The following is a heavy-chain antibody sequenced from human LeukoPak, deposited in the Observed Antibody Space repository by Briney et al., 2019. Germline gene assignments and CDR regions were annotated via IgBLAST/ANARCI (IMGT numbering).Heavy chain of an antibody. V-gene: IGHV1-8*01. CDR1: GYTFTSYD. CDR2: MNPNSGNT. Sequence: ASVKVSCKASGYTFTSYDISWVRQATGQGLEWMGWMNPNSGNTGYAQKFQGRVTMTRNTSISTAYMELSSLRSEDTAVYYCARVMRLRAYYDSSGYRLGYWGQGTLVTVSS. J-gene: IGHJ4*02. D-gene: IGHD3-22*01. CDR3: ARVMRLRAYYDSSGYRLGY.